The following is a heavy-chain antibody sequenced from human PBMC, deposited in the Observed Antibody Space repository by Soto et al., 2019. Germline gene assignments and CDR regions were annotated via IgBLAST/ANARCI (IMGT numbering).Heavy chain of an antibody. CDR1: GFTFSSYS. CDR3: ARALLLWFGELLLFDY. V-gene: IGHV3-48*01. CDR2: ISSSSSTI. Sequence: EVQLVESGGGLVQPGGSLRLSCAASGFTFSSYSMNWVRQAPGKGLEWVSYISSSSSTIYYADSVKGRFTISRDNAKNSLYLQMNSLRAEDTAVYYCARALLLWFGELLLFDYWGQGTLVTVSS. J-gene: IGHJ4*02. D-gene: IGHD3-10*01.